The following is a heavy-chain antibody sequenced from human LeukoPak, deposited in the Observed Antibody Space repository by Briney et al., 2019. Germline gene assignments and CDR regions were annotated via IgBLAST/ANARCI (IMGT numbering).Heavy chain of an antibody. CDR2: ISCYNGKT. Sequence: ASVKVSCKASGYTFTSYDINWVRQATGQGLEWMGWISCYNGKTEYAQKFQGRVTMTTDTSTSTVYMELRSLTSDDTAMYYCARDIGVSQFDYWGQGTRVTVSS. J-gene: IGHJ4*02. CDR1: GYTFTSYD. D-gene: IGHD3-10*01. V-gene: IGHV1-18*01. CDR3: ARDIGVSQFDY.